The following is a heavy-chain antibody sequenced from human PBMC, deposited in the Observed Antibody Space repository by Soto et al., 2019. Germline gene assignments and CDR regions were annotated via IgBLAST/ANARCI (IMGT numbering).Heavy chain of an antibody. V-gene: IGHV3-15*07. CDR2: VKSKTDGGSS. D-gene: IGHD1-26*01. CDR1: GFPFTNAW. Sequence: PGGSLRLSCAASGFPFTNAWINWVRQVPGKGLEWVGRVKSKTDGGSSDYAAPVKGRFAVSRDDSKNIVYLQMNSLKIEDTGFYYCTTDSRTTLPEIRFDYWGHGTQVTVSS. CDR3: TTDSRTTLPEIRFDY. J-gene: IGHJ4*01.